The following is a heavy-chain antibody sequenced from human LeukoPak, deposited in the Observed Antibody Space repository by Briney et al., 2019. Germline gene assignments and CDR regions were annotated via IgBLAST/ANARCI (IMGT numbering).Heavy chain of an antibody. J-gene: IGHJ4*02. V-gene: IGHV3-30*18. CDR1: GFTFSSYG. CDR2: ISYDGSNK. Sequence: GGSLRLSCPASGFTFSSYGMHWVRQAPGKGLEWVAVISYDGSNKYYADSVKGRFTISRDNSKNTLYLQMNSLRAEDTAVYYCAKDDSSPPERESYFDYWGQGTLVTVSS. D-gene: IGHD6-13*01. CDR3: AKDDSSPPERESYFDY.